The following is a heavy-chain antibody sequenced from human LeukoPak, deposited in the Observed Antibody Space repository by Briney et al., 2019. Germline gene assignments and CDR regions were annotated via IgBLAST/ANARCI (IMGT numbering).Heavy chain of an antibody. D-gene: IGHD3-16*01. CDR3: ERGGQVFDY. CDR2: ISAFSGNT. CDR1: GYTFTSYC. J-gene: IGHJ4*02. V-gene: IGHV1-18*01. Sequence: ASVKVSCKASGYTFTSYCVSWVRQAPGQGLEWLGGISAFSGNTNYAQNFQGRVTVTTDTSTSTAYRELRSLTSDDTAVYYCERGGQVFDYWGQGTLVIVSS.